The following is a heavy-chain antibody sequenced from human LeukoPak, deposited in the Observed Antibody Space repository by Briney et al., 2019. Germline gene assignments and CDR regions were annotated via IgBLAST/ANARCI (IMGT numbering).Heavy chain of an antibody. CDR1: GGSISSGGYY. CDR2: IYYSGST. V-gene: IGHV4-31*03. J-gene: IGHJ4*02. CDR3: ARVEYSSRSLDY. D-gene: IGHD6-13*01. Sequence: PSQTLSLTCTVSGGSISSGGYYWSWIRQHPGKGLEWTGYIYYSGSTYYNPSLKSRVTISVDTSKNQFSLKLSSVTAADTAVYYCARVEYSSRSLDYWGQGTLVTVSS.